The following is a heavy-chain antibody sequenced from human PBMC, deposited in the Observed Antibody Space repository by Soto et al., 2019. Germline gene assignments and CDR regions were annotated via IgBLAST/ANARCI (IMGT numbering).Heavy chain of an antibody. J-gene: IGHJ6*01. Sequence: GGSLRLSCAASGFTFSSYGMHWVRQAPGKGLEWVAVISYDGSNKYYADSVKGRFTISRDNSKNTLYLQMNSLRAEDTAVYYCAKDAVSGSYYYYYLMYVSTQRTTVIVSS. CDR2: ISYDGSNK. V-gene: IGHV3-30*18. CDR3: AKDAVSGSYYYYYLMYV. CDR1: GFTFSSYG. D-gene: IGHD1-26*01.